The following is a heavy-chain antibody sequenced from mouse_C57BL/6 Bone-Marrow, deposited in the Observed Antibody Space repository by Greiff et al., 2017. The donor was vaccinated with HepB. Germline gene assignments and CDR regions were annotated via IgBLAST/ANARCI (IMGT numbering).Heavy chain of an antibody. D-gene: IGHD1-1*01. CDR2: IYPGGGYT. CDR3: ARGGYYYGSSLFAY. CDR1: GYTFTNYW. Sequence: VQVVESGAELVRPGTSVKMSCKASGYTFTNYWIGWAKQRPGHGLEWIGDIYPGGGYTNYNEKFKGKATLTADKSSSTAYMQFSSLTSEDSAIYYCARGGYYYGSSLFAYWGQGTLVTVSA. V-gene: IGHV1-63*01. J-gene: IGHJ3*01.